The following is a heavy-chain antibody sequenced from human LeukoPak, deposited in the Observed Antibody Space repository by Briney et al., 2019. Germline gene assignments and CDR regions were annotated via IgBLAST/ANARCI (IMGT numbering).Heavy chain of an antibody. J-gene: IGHJ4*02. CDR1: GFTFSSNG. CDR3: AKGRMGYGSVNNPFDY. V-gene: IGHV3-23*01. CDR2: IDGSGGST. Sequence: PGRSLRLSCAASGFTFSSNGMNWVRQAPGKGLEWVSAIDGSGGSTNYADSVKGRFTISRDNFKNMLFLQMNSLRAEDTAVYYCAKGRMGYGSVNNPFDYWGQGTLVTVSS. D-gene: IGHD3-10*01.